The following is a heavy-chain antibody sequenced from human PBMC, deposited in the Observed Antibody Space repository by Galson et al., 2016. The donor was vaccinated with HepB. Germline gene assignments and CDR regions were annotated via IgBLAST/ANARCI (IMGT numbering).Heavy chain of an antibody. CDR1: GDSVSRNNAG. D-gene: IGHD2-15*01. CDR3: ARNLWACSGGSCYSGGLDF. Sequence: CAISGDSVSRNNAGWNWIRQSPSRGLEWLGRTYYKSKWYYDYEVSVKSRISINPDTSKNRVSLQLTSVTPEDTAVYYCARNLWACSGGSCYSGGLDFWGQGTLVTVSS. CDR2: TYYKSKWYY. V-gene: IGHV6-1*01. J-gene: IGHJ4*02.